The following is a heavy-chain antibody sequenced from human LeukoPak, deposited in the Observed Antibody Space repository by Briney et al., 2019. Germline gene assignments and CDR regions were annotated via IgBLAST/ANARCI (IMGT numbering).Heavy chain of an antibody. D-gene: IGHD2-21*01. J-gene: IGHJ4*02. CDR1: GFTFSSYG. V-gene: IGHV3-33*01. CDR2: IWYDGSNK. CDR3: ARAIGRAYYYLDY. Sequence: PGGSLRLSCAASGFTFSSYGMHWVRQAPGKGLEWVAVIWYDGSNKYYADSVKGRFTISRDNSKNTLYLQMNSPRAEDTAVYYCARAIGRAYYYLDYWGQGTLVTVSS.